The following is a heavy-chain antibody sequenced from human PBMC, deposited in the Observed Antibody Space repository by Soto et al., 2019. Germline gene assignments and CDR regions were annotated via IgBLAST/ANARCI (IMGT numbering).Heavy chain of an antibody. Sequence: QVQLVQSGAEVKKPGASVKVSCKASGYSFTSYDINWVRQATGQGLEWMGWMNPNSGNTGYAQKFQGRVTMTRNSSISTAYMELSSLRSEDTAVYYCARVSMGSSSEDFQHWGQGTLVTVSS. D-gene: IGHD6-6*01. CDR1: GYSFTSYD. CDR3: ARVSMGSSSEDFQH. V-gene: IGHV1-8*01. J-gene: IGHJ1*01. CDR2: MNPNSGNT.